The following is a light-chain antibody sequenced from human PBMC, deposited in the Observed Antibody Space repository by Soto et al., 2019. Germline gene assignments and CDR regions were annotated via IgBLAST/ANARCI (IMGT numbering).Light chain of an antibody. J-gene: IGKJ1*01. Sequence: PGGRATLSCRASQNVRFYLAWYQQKPGQTPRLLIYDASKRASGIPARFSGSGSGTDFTLTISSLEPEDFAVYYCQQRTNWSWTFGRGTKVEVK. CDR3: QQRTNWSWT. CDR1: QNVRFY. CDR2: DAS. V-gene: IGKV3-11*01.